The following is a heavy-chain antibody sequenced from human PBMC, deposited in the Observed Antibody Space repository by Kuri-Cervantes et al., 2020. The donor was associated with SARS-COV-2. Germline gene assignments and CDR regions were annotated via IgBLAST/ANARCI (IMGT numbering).Heavy chain of an antibody. CDR3: ARTEYGDYAKVDV. CDR1: GFTVSSNY. D-gene: IGHD4-17*01. V-gene: IGHV3-66*02. CDR2: IYSGGST. Sequence: GESLKISCAASGFTVSSNYMSWVRQAPGKGLEWVSVIYSGGSTYYADSVKGRFTISRDNSKNTLYLQMGSLRAEDMAVYYCARTEYGDYAKVDVWGKGTTVTVSS. J-gene: IGHJ6*04.